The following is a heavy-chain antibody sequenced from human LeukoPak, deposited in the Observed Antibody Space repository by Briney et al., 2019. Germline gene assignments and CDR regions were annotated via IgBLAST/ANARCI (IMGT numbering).Heavy chain of an antibody. CDR3: PRRGGYNHFAY. CDR1: GGTFSSYA. V-gene: IGHV1-69*13. D-gene: IGHD5-24*01. CDR2: IIPIFGTA. Sequence: SVKVSCKASGGTFSSYAISWVRQAPGQGLEWMGGIIPIFGTANYAQKFQARVTITADESTNTASMDLSTLTSEDTAVHYCPRRGGYNHFAYWSQGTLVTVPS. J-gene: IGHJ4*02.